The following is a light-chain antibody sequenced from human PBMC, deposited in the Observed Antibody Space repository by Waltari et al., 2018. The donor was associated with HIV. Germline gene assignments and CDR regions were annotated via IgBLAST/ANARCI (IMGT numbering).Light chain of an antibody. CDR1: QTIDNY. J-gene: IGKJ5*01. V-gene: IGKV1-39*01. CDR3: QQTYSPPRT. CDR2: LTS. Sequence: DIQMTQSPSSLSASIGDTVTITCRASQTIDNYFNWYHQQSGQVPNLLIYLTSTLQTGVPSRFSGRGSGTLFSLIINDVQPEDLATYFCQQTYSPPRTFGPGTRLE.